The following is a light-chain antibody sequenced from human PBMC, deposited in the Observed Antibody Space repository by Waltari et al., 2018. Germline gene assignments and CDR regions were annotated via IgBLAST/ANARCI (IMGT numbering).Light chain of an antibody. V-gene: IGLV2-23*02. Sequence: HSALTQPASVSGSPGQSVTISCTGTNSDVGSFHLVSWYQPHPGKAPKLMIYEVAKRPSGGSYRFSGSKSGNTASLTISGLQAEDEADYYCCSYAEASLLANSYVFGTGTKVTVL. CDR1: NSDVGSFHL. CDR3: CSYAEASLLANSYV. CDR2: EVA. J-gene: IGLJ1*01.